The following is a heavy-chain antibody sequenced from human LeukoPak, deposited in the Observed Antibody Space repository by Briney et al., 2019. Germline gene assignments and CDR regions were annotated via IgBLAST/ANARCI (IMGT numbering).Heavy chain of an antibody. CDR3: ARPYYDSSGYYYFDY. CDR2: IYPGDSDT. J-gene: IGHJ4*02. V-gene: IGHV5-51*01. D-gene: IGHD3-22*01. CDR1: GYSFTSYW. Sequence: GESLKISCKGSGYSFTSYWIGWVRQMPGKGLECMGIIYPGDSDTRYSPSFQVQVTISADKSINTAYLQWSSLKASDTAMYYCARPYYDSSGYYYFDYWGQGTLVTVSS.